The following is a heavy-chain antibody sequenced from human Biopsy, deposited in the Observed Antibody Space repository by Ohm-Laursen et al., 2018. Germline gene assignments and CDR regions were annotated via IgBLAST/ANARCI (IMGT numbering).Heavy chain of an antibody. V-gene: IGHV4-61*01. J-gene: IGHJ4*02. CDR3: ARGRRTSGWPYFAN. CDR1: GDSLSSGPDN. D-gene: IGHD6-19*01. CDR2: IYSGGNT. Sequence: TLSLTCTVSGDSLSSGPDNWSWIRQLPGQGLEYIGFIYSGGNTNYNSSLQNRVTMSVDTSKNQFSLKLSSVIAADTAVYYCARGRRTSGWPYFANWGQGTLVIVSS.